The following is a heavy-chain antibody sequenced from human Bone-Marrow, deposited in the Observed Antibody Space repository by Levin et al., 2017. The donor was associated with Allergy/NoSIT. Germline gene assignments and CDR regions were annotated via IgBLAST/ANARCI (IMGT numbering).Heavy chain of an antibody. CDR1: GFDFSKKG. Sequence: GGSLRLSCVVSGFDFSKKGMHWVRQAPGKGLEWVAIIWFDGSQRYYADSVKGRFTISRDDSKNTLYLQMNNLRAEDTAIYFCARDTFNHYIDSWGQGTLVTVSS. D-gene: IGHD3-16*01. CDR2: IWFDGSQR. CDR3: ARDTFNHYIDS. V-gene: IGHV3-33*01. J-gene: IGHJ4*02.